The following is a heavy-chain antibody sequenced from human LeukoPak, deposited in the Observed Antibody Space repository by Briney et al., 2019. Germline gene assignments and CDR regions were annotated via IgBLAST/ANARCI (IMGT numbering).Heavy chain of an antibody. CDR2: IYTGGST. J-gene: IGHJ4*02. CDR1: GFTVSSNY. D-gene: IGHD1-1*01. CDR3: ARGSQLVFDY. V-gene: IGHV3-53*01. Sequence: GWSLRLSCAASGFTVSSNYMTWVRQAPGKGLEWVSVIYTGGSTSYADSVKGRFTISRDNSKNTLYLQMNSLRAEDTAVYYCARGSQLVFDYWGQGTLVTVSS.